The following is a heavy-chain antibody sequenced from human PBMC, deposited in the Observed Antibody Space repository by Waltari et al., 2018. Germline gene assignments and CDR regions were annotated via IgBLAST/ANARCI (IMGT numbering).Heavy chain of an antibody. CDR2: IWYDGSNK. Sequence: QVQLVESGGGVVQPGRSLRLSCAASGFTFSSYGMHWVRQAPGKGLAWVAVIWYDGSNKYYADSVKGRFTISRDNSKNTLYLQMNSLRAEDTAVYYCARETIRGNWFDPWGQGTLVTVSS. V-gene: IGHV3-33*01. J-gene: IGHJ5*02. CDR3: ARETIRGNWFDP. D-gene: IGHD2-2*02. CDR1: GFTFSSYG.